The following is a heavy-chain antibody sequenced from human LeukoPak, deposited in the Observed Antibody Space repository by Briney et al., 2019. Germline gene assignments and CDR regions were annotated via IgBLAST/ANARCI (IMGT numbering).Heavy chain of an antibody. V-gene: IGHV3-30-3*01. D-gene: IGHD1-14*01. CDR3: ARHPSAPDRNSHFDY. Sequence: PGGSLRLSCAASGFTFSSYAMHWVRQAPGKGLEWVAVISYDGSNKYYADSVKGRFTISRDNSKNTLYLQMNSLRAEDTAVYYCARHPSAPDRNSHFDYWGQGTLVAVSS. J-gene: IGHJ4*02. CDR2: ISYDGSNK. CDR1: GFTFSSYA.